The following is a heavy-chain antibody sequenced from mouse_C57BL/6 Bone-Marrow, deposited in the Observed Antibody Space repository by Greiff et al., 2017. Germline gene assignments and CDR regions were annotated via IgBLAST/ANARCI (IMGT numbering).Heavy chain of an antibody. D-gene: IGHD2-3*01. J-gene: IGHJ1*03. Sequence: EVQLQQSGPELVKPGASVTISCKASGYSFTGYYMNWVKQSPEKSLEWIGEINPSTGGTTYNQKFKAKATLTVDKSSSTAYMQLKSLTSEDSAGYYCAREVIYDGYYESWYFDVWGTGTTVTVSS. CDR3: AREVIYDGYYESWYFDV. CDR1: GYSFTGYY. CDR2: INPSTGGT. V-gene: IGHV1-42*01.